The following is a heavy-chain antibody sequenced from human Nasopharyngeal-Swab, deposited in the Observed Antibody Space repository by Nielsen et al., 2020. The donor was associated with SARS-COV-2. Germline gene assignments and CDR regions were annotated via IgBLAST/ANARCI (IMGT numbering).Heavy chain of an antibody. J-gene: IGHJ4*02. CDR3: ARSFYDSSGSL. CDR2: INHSVST. V-gene: IGHV4-34*01. D-gene: IGHD3-22*01. CDR1: GGSFSGYH. Sequence: SETLSLTCAVYGGSFSGYHWSWIRQPPGKGLEWIGEINHSVSTNYNPSLKSRVTISVDTSKNQFSLKLSSVTAADTAVYYCARSFYDSSGSLWGQGTLVTVSS.